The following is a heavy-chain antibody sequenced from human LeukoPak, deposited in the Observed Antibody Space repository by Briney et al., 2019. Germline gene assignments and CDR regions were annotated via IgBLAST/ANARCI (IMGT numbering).Heavy chain of an antibody. D-gene: IGHD6-19*01. CDR2: INGDGSST. CDR3: ARSPPYNSGWYAY. J-gene: IGHJ4*02. Sequence: GGSLRLSCVASGFTFSTYWMHWVRQAPGKGLVWVSRINGDGSSTTYADSVKGRFTISRDNARNKMYLQMNSLRGEDTAVYYCARSPPYNSGWYAYWGQGALVTVSS. V-gene: IGHV3-74*01. CDR1: GFTFSTYW.